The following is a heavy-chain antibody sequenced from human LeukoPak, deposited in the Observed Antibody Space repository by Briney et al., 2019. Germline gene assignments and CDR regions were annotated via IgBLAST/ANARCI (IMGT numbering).Heavy chain of an antibody. Sequence: GGSLRLSCAASGFTFSSYAMHWVRQAPGKGLQWVAVISYDGSNKYYADSVEGRFTISRDNSKNTLYLQMNSLRAEDTAVYYCARVTMIVHNFDYWGQGTLVTVSS. CDR2: ISYDGSNK. CDR1: GFTFSSYA. J-gene: IGHJ4*02. V-gene: IGHV3-30*04. CDR3: ARVTMIVHNFDY. D-gene: IGHD3-22*01.